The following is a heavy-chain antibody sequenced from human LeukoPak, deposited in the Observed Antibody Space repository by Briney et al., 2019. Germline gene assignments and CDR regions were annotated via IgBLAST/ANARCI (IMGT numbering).Heavy chain of an antibody. CDR1: GYTFTSSD. Sequence: GASVKVSCKASGYTFTSSDINWVRRATGQGLEWMGWMNPNSGNTGYAQKFQGRVTMTRNTSISTAYMELSSLRSEDTAVYYCARVLDDFWSGFWDYFDYWGQGTLVTVSS. J-gene: IGHJ4*02. V-gene: IGHV1-8*01. CDR3: ARVLDDFWSGFWDYFDY. D-gene: IGHD3-3*01. CDR2: MNPNSGNT.